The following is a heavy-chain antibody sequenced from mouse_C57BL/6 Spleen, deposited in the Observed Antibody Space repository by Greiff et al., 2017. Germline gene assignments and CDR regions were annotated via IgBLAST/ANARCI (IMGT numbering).Heavy chain of an antibody. CDR3: AGRPPDAMDY. J-gene: IGHJ4*01. V-gene: IGHV5-6*01. CDR2: ISSGGSYT. CDR1: GFTFSSYG. Sequence: EVQLVESGGDLVKPGGSLKLSCAASGFTFSSYGMSWVRQTPDKRLEWVATISSGGSYTYYPDSVKGRFTISRDHAKNTLYLQMSSLKSEDTAMYYCAGRPPDAMDYWGQGTSVTVSS.